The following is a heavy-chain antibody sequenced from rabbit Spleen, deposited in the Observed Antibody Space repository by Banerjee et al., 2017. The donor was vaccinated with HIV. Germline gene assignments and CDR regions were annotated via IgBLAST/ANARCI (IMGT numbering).Heavy chain of an antibody. J-gene: IGHJ6*01. D-gene: IGHD8-1*01. Sequence: QEQLEESGGGLVQPEGSLTLTCKASGVSFSFSSYICWVRQAPGKGLEWIACIDIGSSGFTYFATWAKGRFTISKTSSTTVTLQMTSLTAADTATYFCARDAGTSFSTYGMDLWGPGTLVTVS. V-gene: IGHV1S45*01. CDR1: GVSFSFSSY. CDR3: ARDAGTSFSTYGMDL. CDR2: IDIGSSGFT.